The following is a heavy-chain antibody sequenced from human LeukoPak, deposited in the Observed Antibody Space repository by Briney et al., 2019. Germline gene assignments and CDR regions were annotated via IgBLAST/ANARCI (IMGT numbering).Heavy chain of an antibody. CDR1: GFTFSSYS. Sequence: GGSLRLSCAASGFTFSSYSMNWVRQAPGKGLEWVSYISSSGSTIYYADSVKGRFTISRDNAKNSLYLQMNSLRAEDTAVYYCARALIDSSGWYDYWGQGTLVTVSS. J-gene: IGHJ4*02. D-gene: IGHD6-19*01. V-gene: IGHV3-48*04. CDR3: ARALIDSSGWYDY. CDR2: ISSSGSTI.